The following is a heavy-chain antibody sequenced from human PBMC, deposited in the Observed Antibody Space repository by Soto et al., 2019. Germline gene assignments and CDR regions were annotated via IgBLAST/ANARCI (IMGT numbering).Heavy chain of an antibody. D-gene: IGHD6-13*01. Sequence: GESLKISCKGSGYSFTSYWIGWVRQMPGKGLEWMGIIYPGDSDTRYSPSFQGQVTISADKSISTAYLQWSSLKASDTAMYYCARISSDGKYYHRMHVCGQGTTVTVS. CDR1: GYSFTSYW. V-gene: IGHV5-51*01. J-gene: IGHJ6*02. CDR3: ARISSDGKYYHRMHV. CDR2: IYPGDSDT.